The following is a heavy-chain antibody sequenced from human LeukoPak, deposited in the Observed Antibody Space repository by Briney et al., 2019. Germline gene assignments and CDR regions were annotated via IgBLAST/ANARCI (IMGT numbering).Heavy chain of an antibody. Sequence: GGSLGLSCAASGFTFSSYWMSLVRQAPWKGLEWVANIKQDGSEKYYADSVKGRFTISRDNSKNTLFLQMSSLRAEDTAVYYCASHWAQQVVSDYWGQGTLVTVSS. CDR3: ASHWAQQVVSDY. CDR2: IKQDGSEK. V-gene: IGHV3-7*01. J-gene: IGHJ4*02. D-gene: IGHD6-13*01. CDR1: GFTFSSYW.